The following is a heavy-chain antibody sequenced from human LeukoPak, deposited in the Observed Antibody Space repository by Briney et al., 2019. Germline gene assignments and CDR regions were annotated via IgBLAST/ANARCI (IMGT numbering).Heavy chain of an antibody. CDR1: GVSISNNYFY. CDR2: VHHTGST. J-gene: IGHJ4*02. CDR3: ATLGLLRGAGFNLATHFDY. Sequence: SETLSLTCTVSGVSISNNYFYWAWIRQPPGKGLELIGYVHHTGSTFHNSSLKSRVTISADTSQNQFSLSLTSVTAADTAVYYCATLGLLRGAGFNLATHFDYWGQGTLDAVSS. V-gene: IGHV4-39*01. D-gene: IGHD1-26*01.